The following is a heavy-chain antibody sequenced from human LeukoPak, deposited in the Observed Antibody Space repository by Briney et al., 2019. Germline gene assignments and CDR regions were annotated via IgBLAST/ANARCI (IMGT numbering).Heavy chain of an antibody. Sequence: SETLSLTCVVSGYSISNDYYCGWIRQPPGKGLEWIGNIYHSGGSYYNPSLKSRVTILVDTSKNQFSLKLSSVTAADTAVYYCAKAGTTGIHHWFDPWGQGNLVTVSS. D-gene: IGHD1-1*01. CDR3: AKAGTTGIHHWFDP. CDR1: GYSISNDYY. J-gene: IGHJ5*02. V-gene: IGHV4-38-2*01. CDR2: IYHSGGS.